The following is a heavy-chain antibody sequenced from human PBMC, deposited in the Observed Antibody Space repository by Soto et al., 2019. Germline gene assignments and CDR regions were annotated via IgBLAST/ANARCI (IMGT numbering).Heavy chain of an antibody. J-gene: IGHJ6*02. CDR2: ISYDGSNK. CDR1: GFTFSSYG. CDR3: AKDIPNSLGMDV. D-gene: IGHD1-26*01. V-gene: IGHV3-30*18. Sequence: GGSLRLSCAASGFTFSSYGMHWVRQAPGKGLEWVAVISYDGSNKYYADSVKGRFTISRDNSKNTLYLQMNSLRAEDTAVYYCAKDIPNSLGMDVWGQGTTVTVSS.